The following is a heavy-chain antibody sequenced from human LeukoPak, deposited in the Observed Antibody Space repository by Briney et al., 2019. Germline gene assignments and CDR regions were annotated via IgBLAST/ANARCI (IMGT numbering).Heavy chain of an antibody. CDR2: IKEDGSDK. CDR1: GFTFSSYE. CDR3: ARDAGYGYDRFDY. Sequence: GGSLRLSCAASGFTFSSYEMNWVRQAPGKGLEWVANIKEDGSDKNYVVSMKGRFTISRDNAKNSLYLQMNSLRAEDTAVYYCARDAGYGYDRFDYWGQGTQVTVSS. D-gene: IGHD5-18*01. J-gene: IGHJ4*02. V-gene: IGHV3-7*01.